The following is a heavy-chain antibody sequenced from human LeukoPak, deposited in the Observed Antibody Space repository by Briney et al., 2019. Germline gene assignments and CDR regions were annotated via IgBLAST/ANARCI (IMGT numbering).Heavy chain of an antibody. CDR3: AKEFAVVVVAATGFDY. CDR2: ISTSSRYI. CDR1: GFSFNSYN. D-gene: IGHD2-15*01. Sequence: GGSLRLSCAASGFSFNSYNMNWVRQAPGKGLEWVSFISTSSRYIYYADSVKGRFTISRDNAKNSLYLQMNSLRAEDTAVYYCAKEFAVVVVAATGFDYWGQGTLVTVSS. J-gene: IGHJ4*02. V-gene: IGHV3-21*01.